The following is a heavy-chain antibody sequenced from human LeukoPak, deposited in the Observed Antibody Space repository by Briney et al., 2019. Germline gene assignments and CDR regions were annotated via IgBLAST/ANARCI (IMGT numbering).Heavy chain of an antibody. V-gene: IGHV3-21*01. CDR2: ISSSSSYI. CDR3: ARGGSYGASGDY. J-gene: IGHJ4*02. CDR1: GFTFSSYS. D-gene: IGHD4-17*01. Sequence: GGSLRLSCAASGFTFSSYSMNWVRQAPGKGLEWVSSISSSSSYIYYADSVKGRFTISRDNAKNSLYLQMNSLRAEDTAVYYCARGGSYGASGDYWGQGTLVTVSS.